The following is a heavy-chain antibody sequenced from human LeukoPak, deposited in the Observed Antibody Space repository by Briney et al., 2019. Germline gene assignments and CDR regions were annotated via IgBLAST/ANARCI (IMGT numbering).Heavy chain of an antibody. CDR1: GGTFSSYA. CDR2: IIPIFGTA. D-gene: IGHD3-3*01. J-gene: IGHJ4*02. Sequence: KVSCKASGGTFSSYAISWVRQAPGQGLEWMGRIIPIFGTANYAQKFQGRVTITTDESTSTAYMELSSLRSEDTAVYYCARDAPSDFWSGYFVYWGQGTLVTVSS. CDR3: ARDAPSDFWSGYFVY. V-gene: IGHV1-69*05.